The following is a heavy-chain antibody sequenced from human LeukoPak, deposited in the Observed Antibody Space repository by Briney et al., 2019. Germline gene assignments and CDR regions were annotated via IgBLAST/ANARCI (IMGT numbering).Heavy chain of an antibody. V-gene: IGHV4-59*01. CDR1: GGSISSYY. Sequence: SETLSLTCTVSGGSISSYYWSWIRQPPGKGLEWIGYIYYSGSTNYNPSLKRRVTISVDTSKNQFSLKLSSVTAADTAVYYCARDQGGNYFNWGQGTLVTVSS. CDR3: ARDQGGNYFN. D-gene: IGHD1-7*01. CDR2: IYYSGST. J-gene: IGHJ4*02.